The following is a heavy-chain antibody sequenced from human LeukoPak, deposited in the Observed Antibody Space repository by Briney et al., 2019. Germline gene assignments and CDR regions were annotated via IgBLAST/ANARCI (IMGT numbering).Heavy chain of an antibody. D-gene: IGHD6-6*01. CDR3: ARGRFSRYSSSSLDY. CDR2: ISSSSSYI. Sequence: GGSLRLSCAASGFTFSSYSMNWVRQAPGKGLEWVSSISSSSSYIYYADSVKGRFTISRDNAKNSLYLQMNSLRAEDTAVYVCARGRFSRYSSSSLDYWGQGTLVTVSS. J-gene: IGHJ4*02. CDR1: GFTFSSYS. V-gene: IGHV3-21*01.